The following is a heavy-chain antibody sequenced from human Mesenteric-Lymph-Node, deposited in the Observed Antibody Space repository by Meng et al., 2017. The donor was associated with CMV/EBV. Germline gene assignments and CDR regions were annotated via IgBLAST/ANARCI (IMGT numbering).Heavy chain of an antibody. D-gene: IGHD5-18*01. J-gene: IGHJ4*02. CDR3: ARAAGYSYAYYFDY. V-gene: IGHV3-23*01. CDR1: GFPFTSYR. Sequence: SGFPFTSYRMGWVRQAPGKGLEWVSGTSGSGGSTYYTDTVKGRFTISRDNSKNTLYLQMNSLRAEDTAVYYCARAAGYSYAYYFDYWGQGTLVTVSS. CDR2: TSGSGGST.